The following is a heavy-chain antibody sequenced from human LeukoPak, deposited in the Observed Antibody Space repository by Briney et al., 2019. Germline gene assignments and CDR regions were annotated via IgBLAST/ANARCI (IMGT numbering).Heavy chain of an antibody. D-gene: IGHD3-3*01. CDR1: GFTFSSYA. Sequence: PGGSLRLSCAASGFTFSSYAMHWVRQAPGKGLEWVAVTSYDGSNKYYADSVKGRFTISRDNSKNTLYLQMNSLRAEDTAVYYCGRDPAKFWSGHDYWGQGTLVTVSS. CDR2: TSYDGSNK. CDR3: GRDPAKFWSGHDY. J-gene: IGHJ4*02. V-gene: IGHV3-30-3*01.